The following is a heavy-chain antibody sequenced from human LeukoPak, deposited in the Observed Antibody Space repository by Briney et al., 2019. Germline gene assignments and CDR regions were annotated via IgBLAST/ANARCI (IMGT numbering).Heavy chain of an antibody. D-gene: IGHD3-3*01. CDR2: ISGSGGST. Sequence: GRSLRLSCAASGFTFSSYAMSWVRQAPGKGLEWVSAISGSGGSTYYADSVKGRFTISRDNSKNTLYLQMNSLRAEDTAVYYCARPDYYDFWSGYYNFDYWGQGTLVTVSS. CDR3: ARPDYYDFWSGYYNFDY. CDR1: GFTFSSYA. J-gene: IGHJ4*02. V-gene: IGHV3-23*01.